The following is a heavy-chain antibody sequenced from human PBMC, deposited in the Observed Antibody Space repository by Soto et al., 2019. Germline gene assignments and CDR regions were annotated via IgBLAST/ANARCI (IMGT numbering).Heavy chain of an antibody. CDR3: AREGGSLNWFDP. D-gene: IGHD1-26*01. CDR1: GDSVSTNSAT. CDR2: TYYGYKWDY. J-gene: IGHJ5*02. V-gene: IGHV6-1*01. Sequence: PSQTLSLTCAISGDSVSTNSATWDWIRQSPSRGLEWLGRTYYGYKWDYDYAASVKGRININPDTSNNQVSLHLDSVTPEDTAVYYCAREGGSLNWFDPWGQGTLVTVSS.